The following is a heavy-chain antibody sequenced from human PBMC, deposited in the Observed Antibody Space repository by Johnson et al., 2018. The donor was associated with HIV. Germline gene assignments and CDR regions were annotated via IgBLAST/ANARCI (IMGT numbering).Heavy chain of an antibody. CDR1: GFTFSSYG. V-gene: IGHV3-30*03. J-gene: IGHJ3*02. D-gene: IGHD3-3*01. CDR3: TTDLVGSSGYYFYAFDI. Sequence: QVQLVESGGGVVQPGRSLRLSCAASGFTFSSYGMHWVRQAPGKGLEWVAVISYDGSNKYYADSVKGRFTISRDNAKNSLYLQMNILRTEDTALYYCTTDLVGSSGYYFYAFDIWGQGTMVTVSS. CDR2: ISYDGSNK.